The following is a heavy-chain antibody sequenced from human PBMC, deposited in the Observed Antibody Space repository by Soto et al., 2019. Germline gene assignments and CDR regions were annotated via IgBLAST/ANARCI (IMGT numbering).Heavy chain of an antibody. CDR1: GFTFTDYD. Sequence: QVQLVESGGGLVKPGGSLRLACATSGFTFTDYDMSWIRQAPGKGLEWVSYISYSGTTIYYADSVRGRFAISRDNAGKSLYLHMNSLRAEDTAVYYCTRPCRYCNGGGPGNWFDPWGQGTLVTVSS. CDR2: ISYSGTTI. CDR3: TRPCRYCNGGGPGNWFDP. D-gene: IGHD2-8*02. J-gene: IGHJ5*02. V-gene: IGHV3-11*01.